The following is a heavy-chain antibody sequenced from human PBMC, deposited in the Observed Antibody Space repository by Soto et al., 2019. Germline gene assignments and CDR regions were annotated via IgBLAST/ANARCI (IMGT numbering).Heavy chain of an antibody. V-gene: IGHV3-7*01. Sequence: HPGGSLRLSCVVSGLTFRSYWMSWVRQAPGKGLEWVANINQDGSESYYVDSVKGRFTISRDNAKNSLYLQMTSLRAEDTAVYYWARPARECSSPGCANWGQGTLVTVSS. D-gene: IGHD2-2*01. J-gene: IGHJ4*02. CDR2: INQDGSES. CDR1: GLTFRSYW. CDR3: ARPARECSSPGCAN.